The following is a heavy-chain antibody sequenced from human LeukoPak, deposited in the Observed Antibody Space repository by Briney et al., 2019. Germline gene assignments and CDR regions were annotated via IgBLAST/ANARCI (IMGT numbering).Heavy chain of an antibody. D-gene: IGHD3-16*01. J-gene: IGHJ4*02. CDR1: GFIFSSYW. CDR3: ANHRDYVWGSPLDY. CDR2: ISSSSSYT. Sequence: GGSLRLSCAASGFIFSSYWMHWVRQAPGKGLEWASYISSSSSYTNYADSVEGRFTISRDNAKNSLFLQMNSLGAGDTAVYYCANHRDYVWGSPLDYWGQGALVTVSS. V-gene: IGHV3-11*03.